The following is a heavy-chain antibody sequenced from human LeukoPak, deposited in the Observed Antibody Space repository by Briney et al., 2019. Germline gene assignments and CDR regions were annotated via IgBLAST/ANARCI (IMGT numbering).Heavy chain of an antibody. V-gene: IGHV4-59*01. CDR1: GGSISNYY. CDR2: IYYSGST. Sequence: PSETLSLTCTVSGGSISNYYWSWIRQPPGKGLEWIGYIYYSGSTCYNPSFKSRVTISVDTSKNQFSLKLRSVTVADTAVYYCVRDHYYDSSGYTFRHWGQGTLVSVSS. J-gene: IGHJ1*01. CDR3: VRDHYYDSSGYTFRH. D-gene: IGHD3-22*01.